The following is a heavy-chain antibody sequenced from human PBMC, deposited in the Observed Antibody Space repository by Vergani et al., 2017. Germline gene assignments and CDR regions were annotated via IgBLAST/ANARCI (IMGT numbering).Heavy chain of an antibody. V-gene: IGHV3-23*01. J-gene: IGHJ4*02. CDR3: AKGELGGATTHFDY. Sequence: EVQLLESGGGLVQPGGSLRLSCAASGFTFSSYAMSWVRQAPGKGLEWVSAISCSGGSTYHADSVKGRFTISRDNSKNTLYLQMNSLRAEDTAEYYCAKGELGGATTHFDYWGQGTLVTVSS. CDR2: ISCSGGST. D-gene: IGHD1-26*01. CDR1: GFTFSSYA.